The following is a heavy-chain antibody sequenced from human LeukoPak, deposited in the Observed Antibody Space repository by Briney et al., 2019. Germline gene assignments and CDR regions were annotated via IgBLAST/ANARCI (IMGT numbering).Heavy chain of an antibody. V-gene: IGHV3-23*01. J-gene: IGHJ5*01. D-gene: IGHD6-19*01. CDR2: ITASGNTR. Sequence: PGRSLRLSCAASGFTFSSYAMSWVRQAPGKGLEGVSGITASGNTRYYADSLKGRFTISRDNSKNTLSLQMTSLTAEDTAVYYCAKDIRNTGWYKDSWGRGTLVTVSS. CDR1: GFTFSSYA. CDR3: AKDIRNTGWYKDS.